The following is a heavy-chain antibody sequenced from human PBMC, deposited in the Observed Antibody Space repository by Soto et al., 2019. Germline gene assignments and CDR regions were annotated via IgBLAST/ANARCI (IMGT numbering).Heavy chain of an antibody. CDR3: ARMGDSTGYSAHFDY. Sequence: PGGSLRLSCAASVFTFSSYSMNWVRQAPGKGPERVSSISSSSSYIYYADSVKGRFTISRYNAKNSLYLQMNSLRAEDTAVYYSARMGDSTGYSAHFDYWGPRTLGPVSS. CDR2: ISSSSSYI. J-gene: IGHJ4*02. V-gene: IGHV3-21*01. CDR1: VFTFSSYS. D-gene: IGHD3-22*01.